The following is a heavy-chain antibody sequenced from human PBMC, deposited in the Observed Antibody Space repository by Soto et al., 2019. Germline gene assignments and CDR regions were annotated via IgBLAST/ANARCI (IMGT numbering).Heavy chain of an antibody. CDR3: ARGNVVKVPAAWGYYYYGMDV. Sequence: SVKVSCKASGGTFSSYAISWVRQAPGQGLEWMGGIIPIFGTANYAQKFQGRVTITADESTSTAYMELSSLRSEDTAVYYCARGNVVKVPAAWGYYYYGMDVRGQGTTVTVSS. J-gene: IGHJ6*02. V-gene: IGHV1-69*13. CDR1: GGTFSSYA. CDR2: IIPIFGTA. D-gene: IGHD2-2*01.